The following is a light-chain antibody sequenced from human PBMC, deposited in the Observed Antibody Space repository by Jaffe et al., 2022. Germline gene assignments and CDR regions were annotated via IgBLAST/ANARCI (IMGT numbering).Light chain of an antibody. V-gene: IGLV2-8*01. Sequence: QSALTQSPSASGSPGQSVTISCTGTSSDVGSYNYVSWYQQHPGKAPKLMIYEVNKRPSGVPDRFSGSKSGNTASLTVSGLQAEDEADYYCSSYAGYNNVIFGGGTKLTVL. CDR1: SSDVGSYNY. CDR3: SSYAGYNNVI. J-gene: IGLJ2*01. CDR2: EVN.